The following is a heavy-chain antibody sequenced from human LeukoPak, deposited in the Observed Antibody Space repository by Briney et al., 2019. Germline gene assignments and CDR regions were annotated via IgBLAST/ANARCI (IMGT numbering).Heavy chain of an antibody. D-gene: IGHD2-15*01. Sequence: GGSLRLSCAASGFTFSDYYMSWIRQAPGKGLEWVSYITTSGSTIYYADSVKGRFTISRDNAKNSLYLQMNSLRAEDTAVYYCARGRYCSGGTCCSGAGGFDYWGQGTLVTVSS. J-gene: IGHJ4*02. CDR2: ITTSGSTI. V-gene: IGHV3-11*01. CDR1: GFTFSDYY. CDR3: ARGRYCSGGTCCSGAGGFDY.